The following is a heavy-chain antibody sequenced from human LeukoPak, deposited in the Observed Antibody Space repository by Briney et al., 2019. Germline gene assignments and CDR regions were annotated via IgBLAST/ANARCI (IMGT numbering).Heavy chain of an antibody. J-gene: IGHJ6*03. CDR3: ARPGGYYYYYYLDV. Sequence: GGSLRLSCAASGFTFSSYWMSWVRLAPGKGLEWVANIKQDGSEKYYVDSVKGRFTISRDNAKNSLYLQMNSLRAEDTAVYYCARPGGYYYYYYLDVWGKGTTVTVSS. V-gene: IGHV3-7*01. CDR2: IKQDGSEK. CDR1: GFTFSSYW. D-gene: IGHD3-10*01.